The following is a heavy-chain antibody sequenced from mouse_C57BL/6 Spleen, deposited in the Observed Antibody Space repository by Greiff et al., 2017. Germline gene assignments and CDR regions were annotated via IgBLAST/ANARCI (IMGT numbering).Heavy chain of an antibody. Sequence: QVQLKQPGAELVKPGASVKVSCKASGYTFTSYWMHWVKQRPGQGLEWIGRIHPSDSDTNYNQKFKGKATLTVDKSSSTAYMQLSSLTSEDSAVYYCAITTAQALAWFAYWGQGTLVTVSA. D-gene: IGHD3-2*02. CDR1: GYTFTSYW. CDR3: AITTAQALAWFAY. CDR2: IHPSDSDT. V-gene: IGHV1-74*01. J-gene: IGHJ3*01.